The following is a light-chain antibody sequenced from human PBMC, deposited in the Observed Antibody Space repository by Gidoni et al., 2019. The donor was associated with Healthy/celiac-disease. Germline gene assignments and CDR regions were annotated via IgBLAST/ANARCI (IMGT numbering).Light chain of an antibody. V-gene: IGKV2-28*01. CDR2: LGS. CDR1: QSLRHSNGYNY. J-gene: IGKJ1*01. Sequence: DMVMTQSPLSLPVTPGEPASISCRSSQSLRHSNGYNYLDWYLQNPGQSPQLLISLGSNRASGVPDRFSCSGSGTYFTLKISRVAAEDVGVYYCMQALQTLWTFGQXTKVEIK. CDR3: MQALQTLWT.